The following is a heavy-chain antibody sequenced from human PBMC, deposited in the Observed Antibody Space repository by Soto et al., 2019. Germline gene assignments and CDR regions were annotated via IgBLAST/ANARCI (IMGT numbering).Heavy chain of an antibody. V-gene: IGHV4-59*01. CDR3: ARSVAVPGAHIDY. CDR2: VYYTGST. J-gene: IGHJ4*02. Sequence: SETLSLPCSVSGGSICGSYWSWIRQPPGKGLEWLGYVYYTGSTNYSPSRRSRVSISVDTSKNEFSLRLSSVTAADTAVYFCARSVAVPGAHIDYWGQGTQVTVSS. CDR1: GGSICGSY. D-gene: IGHD6-19*01.